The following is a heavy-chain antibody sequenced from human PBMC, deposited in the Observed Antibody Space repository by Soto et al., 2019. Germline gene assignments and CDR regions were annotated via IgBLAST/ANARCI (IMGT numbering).Heavy chain of an antibody. Sequence: QVQLLDSGGGVVQPGRSLRLSCAASGFAFTNYGMHWVRQAPGKGLEWVAVIWSDGNHKYYADSVKGRFTISRDNFKNPLSLQMDSLRAEDTAVYYCVKERGPFNDFDIWGQGTMVTVSS. CDR3: VKERGPFNDFDI. CDR2: IWSDGNHK. V-gene: IGHV3-33*06. CDR1: GFAFTNYG. J-gene: IGHJ3*02.